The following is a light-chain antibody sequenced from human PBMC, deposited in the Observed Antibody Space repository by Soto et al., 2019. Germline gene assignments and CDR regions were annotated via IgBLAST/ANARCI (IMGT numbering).Light chain of an antibody. CDR1: QGVSSY. V-gene: IGKV3D-11*01. CDR2: DAS. CDR3: QQRSNWLT. J-gene: IGKJ4*01. Sequence: EIVLTQSPATLSLSPGERATLSCRASQGVSSYLAWYQQKPGQAPRLLIYDASNRATGIPARFSGSGPGTDFPLPISSLGPEDFAVFYCQQRSNWLTFGGGTKVEIK.